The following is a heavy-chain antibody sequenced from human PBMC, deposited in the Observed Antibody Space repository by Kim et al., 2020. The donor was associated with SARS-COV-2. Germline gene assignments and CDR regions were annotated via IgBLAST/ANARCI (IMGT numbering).Heavy chain of an antibody. CDR1: GFTFSSYG. V-gene: IGHV3-30*18. CDR3: AKDRHSGYDPNWFDP. CDR2: ISYDGSNK. J-gene: IGHJ5*02. D-gene: IGHD5-12*01. Sequence: GGSLRLSCAASGFTFSSYGMHWVRQAPGKGLEWVAVISYDGSNKYYADSVKGRFTISRDNSKNTLYLQMNSLRAEDTAVYYCAKDRHSGYDPNWFDPWGQGTLVTVSS.